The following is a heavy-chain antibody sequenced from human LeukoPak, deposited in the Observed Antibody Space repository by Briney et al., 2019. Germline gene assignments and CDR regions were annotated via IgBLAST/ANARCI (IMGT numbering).Heavy chain of an antibody. Sequence: ASVKVSCKASGYTFTSYGISWVRQAPGQGLGWMGWISAYNGNTNYAQKLLGRVTMTTDTSTSTAYMELRSLRSDDTAVYYCARETYYYDSSALLLLSDYWGQGTLVTVSS. D-gene: IGHD3-22*01. V-gene: IGHV1-18*01. CDR2: ISAYNGNT. CDR3: ARETYYYDSSALLLLSDY. J-gene: IGHJ4*02. CDR1: GYTFTSYG.